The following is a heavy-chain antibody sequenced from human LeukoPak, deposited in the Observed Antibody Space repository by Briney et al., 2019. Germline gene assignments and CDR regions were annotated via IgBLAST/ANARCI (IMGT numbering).Heavy chain of an antibody. CDR3: ARDPNMVVSYLFDY. D-gene: IGHD4/OR15-4a*01. Sequence: GGSLRLSCAASGFTFSDYNMRWIRQAPGKGLEWVSSISRSGSTKYYADSVKGRFTISRDNAKNSLFLQMNSLRAEDTAVYYCARDPNMVVSYLFDYWGQGTLVTVSS. CDR2: ISRSGSTK. V-gene: IGHV3-11*04. CDR1: GFTFSDYN. J-gene: IGHJ4*02.